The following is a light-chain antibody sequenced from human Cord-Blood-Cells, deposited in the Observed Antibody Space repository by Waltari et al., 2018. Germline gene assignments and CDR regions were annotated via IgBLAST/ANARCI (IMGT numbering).Light chain of an antibody. CDR1: QSIRSY. Sequence: DIQMTQSPSSLSASVGDRVTIPCRASQSIRSYLTWYQQKPGKSPKLLIYAASSWQSGVPSRFSGSGSGTDFTLTISSLQPEDFATYYCQQSYSTPPTFGQGTKVEIK. CDR3: QQSYSTPPT. CDR2: AAS. V-gene: IGKV1-39*01. J-gene: IGKJ1*01.